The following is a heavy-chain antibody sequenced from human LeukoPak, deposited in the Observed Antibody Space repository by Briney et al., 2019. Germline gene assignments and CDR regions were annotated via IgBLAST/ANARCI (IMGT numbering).Heavy chain of an antibody. J-gene: IGHJ4*02. D-gene: IGHD6-19*01. CDR3: AKDRRAVAGTRAVDY. CDR1: GIIFSNYW. CDR2: IRYDGSIR. V-gene: IGHV3-30*02. Sequence: GGSLRLSCAASGIIFSNYWMHWVRQAPGKGLEWVAFIRYDGSIRNYAESMKGRFAISRDNSRNILYLQMNRLRTDDTAVYYCAKDRRAVAGTRAVDYWGRGTLVTVSS.